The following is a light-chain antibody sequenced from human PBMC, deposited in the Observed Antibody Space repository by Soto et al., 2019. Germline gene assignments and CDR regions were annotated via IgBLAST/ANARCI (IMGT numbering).Light chain of an antibody. J-gene: IGKJ1*01. CDR2: GAS. Sequence: EIVLTQSPGTLSLSPGETATLSCRASQRVSTSYLAWYQQRPGQAPRLLIYGASSRAIGIPDKFTGSGSGTDFTLTIDRLGPEDFAVYYCQHYENSVTFGQGTNVEIK. V-gene: IGKV3-20*01. CDR1: QRVSTSY. CDR3: QHYENSVT.